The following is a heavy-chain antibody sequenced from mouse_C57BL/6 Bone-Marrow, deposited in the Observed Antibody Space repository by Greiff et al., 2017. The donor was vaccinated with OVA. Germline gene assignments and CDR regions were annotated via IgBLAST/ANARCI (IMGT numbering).Heavy chain of an antibody. D-gene: IGHD1-1*01. CDR2: IDPANGNT. J-gene: IGHJ1*03. Sequence: EVQLQQSVAELVRPGASVKLSCTASGFNIKNTYMHWVKQRPEQGLEWIGRIDPANGNTKYAPKFQGKATITADTSSNTAYLQLSSVTSEDTAIYYCALYYYGLHWYFDVWGTGTTVTVSS. V-gene: IGHV14-3*01. CDR3: ALYYYGLHWYFDV. CDR1: GFNIKNTY.